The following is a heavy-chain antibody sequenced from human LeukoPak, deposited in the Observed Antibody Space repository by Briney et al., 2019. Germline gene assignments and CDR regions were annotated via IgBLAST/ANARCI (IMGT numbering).Heavy chain of an antibody. D-gene: IGHD3-10*01. V-gene: IGHV4-34*01. CDR1: GGPFGVYY. CDR3: AGPGAGDLDY. Sequence: SETLSLTCAVYGGPFGVYYWSWVRQPPGKGLEWIGEINHSGSTNYNPSLKSRVTISVDTSKNHFSLKLSSATAADTAVYYCAGPGAGDLDYWGQGNLVTVSS. J-gene: IGHJ4*02. CDR2: INHSGST.